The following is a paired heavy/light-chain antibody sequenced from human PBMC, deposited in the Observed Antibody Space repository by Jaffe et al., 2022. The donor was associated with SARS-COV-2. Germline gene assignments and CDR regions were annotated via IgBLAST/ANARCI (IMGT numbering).Light chain of an antibody. V-gene: IGKV1-39*01. CDR2: AAS. CDR1: QTINRY. CDR3: QQSYSIPRT. J-gene: IGKJ1*01. Sequence: DIQMTQSPSSLSVSVGDRVTITCRASQTINRYLNWYQQKPGKAPKLLIDAASNLQSGVPSRFSGSGSGTDFTLTISSLQPEDFATYYCQQSYSIPRTFGQGTNVDIK.
Heavy chain of an antibody. D-gene: IGHD4-4*01. CDR3: AREDDYKGGADF. CDR1: GGYISSGAYY. J-gene: IGHJ4*02. V-gene: IGHV4-61*02. Sequence: QVQLQESGPGLVKPSQTLSLTCSVSGGYISSGAYYWTWFRQPAGKGLEWIGRIYTSGSTYYNPSLNSRVTISLDTSTNQFSLNLYSVTAADTAVYYCAREDDYKGGADFWGQGTLVTVSS. CDR2: IYTSGST.